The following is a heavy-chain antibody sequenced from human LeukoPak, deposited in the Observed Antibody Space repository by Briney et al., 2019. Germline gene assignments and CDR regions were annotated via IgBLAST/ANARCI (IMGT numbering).Heavy chain of an antibody. CDR3: ARLNAPLSAFDI. D-gene: IGHD1-14*01. Sequence: TLSLTCTVSGGSISSGSYYWSWIRQPAGKGLEWIGRIYTSGSTNYNPSLKSRVTISVDTSKNQFSLKLSSVTAADTAVYYCARLNAPLSAFDIWGQGTMVTVS. CDR2: IYTSGST. J-gene: IGHJ3*02. CDR1: GGSISSGSYY. V-gene: IGHV4-61*02.